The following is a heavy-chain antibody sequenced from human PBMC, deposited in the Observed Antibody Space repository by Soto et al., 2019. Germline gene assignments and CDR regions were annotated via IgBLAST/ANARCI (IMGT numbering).Heavy chain of an antibody. CDR2: INHSGST. D-gene: IGHD5-18*01. CDR3: ARGRGSGYSPY. Sequence: QVQLQQWGAGLLKPSETLSLTCAVYGGSFSGYYWSWIRQPPGKGLEWIGEINHSGSTNYNPSLRRRGTISVDTSKTQFSLKLSSVTAADTAVYYCARGRGSGYSPYWGQGTLVTVSS. J-gene: IGHJ4*02. CDR1: GGSFSGYY. V-gene: IGHV4-34*01.